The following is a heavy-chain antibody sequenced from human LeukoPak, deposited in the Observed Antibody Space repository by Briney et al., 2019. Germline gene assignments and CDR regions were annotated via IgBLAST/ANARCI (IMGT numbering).Heavy chain of an antibody. D-gene: IGHD6-13*01. CDR3: ARGLSHGSWYSDY. CDR2: IPYDGSNK. V-gene: IGHV3-30*03. Sequence: GGSLRLSCAASGFTFSSYGMHWIRQAPGKGLEWVAVIPYDGSNKYYADSVKGRFTISRDNSKNTLYLQMNSLRSEDTAVYYCARGLSHGSWYSDYWGQGTLVTVSS. CDR1: GFTFSSYG. J-gene: IGHJ4*02.